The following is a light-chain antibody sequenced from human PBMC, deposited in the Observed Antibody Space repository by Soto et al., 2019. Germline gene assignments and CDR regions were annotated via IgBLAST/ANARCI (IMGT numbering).Light chain of an antibody. J-gene: IGLJ2*01. V-gene: IGLV2-8*01. Sequence: QSALTQPPSASGSPGQSVTISCTGSYSDIGGYNYVSWYLQHPGKAPKLIIYEVSKRPSGVPDRFSGSKSDNTASLTVSGLQAEDEADYYCSSYGGSNNVVFGGGTQLTVL. CDR1: YSDIGGYNY. CDR2: EVS. CDR3: SSYGGSNNVV.